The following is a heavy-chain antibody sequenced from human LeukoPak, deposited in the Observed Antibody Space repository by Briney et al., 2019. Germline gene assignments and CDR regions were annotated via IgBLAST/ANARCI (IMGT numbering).Heavy chain of an antibody. J-gene: IGHJ4*02. V-gene: IGHV6-1*01. CDR3: ARARGTTAAETFDL. Sequence: RTLSLTCAISGDSVSSNRTAGNWISQSPARGLKGLGRTYYRSNFYDDYAVSMKGRLTINADTSKNQFSLHLNSVTPEDTAVYYCARARGTTAAETFDLWGQGTLVTVSS. CDR2: TYYRSNFYD. D-gene: IGHD6-13*01. CDR1: GDSVSSNRTA.